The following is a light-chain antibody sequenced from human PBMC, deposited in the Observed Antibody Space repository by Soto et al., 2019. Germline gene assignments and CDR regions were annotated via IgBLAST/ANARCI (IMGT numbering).Light chain of an antibody. CDR2: KAS. CDR3: QQYNDYSWA. J-gene: IGKJ1*01. Sequence: DIQMTHSPSTLSASVGDRVSINCRASQSISAWLAWYQQKPGKAPRLLIYKASTLEIGVPSRFSGSGSGKEFTLTISSLQPDVVATYYCQQYNDYSWALGQRTKV. CDR1: QSISAW. V-gene: IGKV1-5*03.